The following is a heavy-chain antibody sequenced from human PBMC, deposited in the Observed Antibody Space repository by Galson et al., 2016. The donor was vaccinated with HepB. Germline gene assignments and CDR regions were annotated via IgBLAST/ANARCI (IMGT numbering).Heavy chain of an antibody. CDR1: GYTFANYY. V-gene: IGHV1-46*03. J-gene: IGHJ4*02. CDR3: ARVAGSYHCFDY. CDR2: VDPSGGST. D-gene: IGHD6-19*01. Sequence: SVKVSCKASGYTFANYYIHWVRQAPGQGLEWMGIVDPSGGSTSYAEKFQDKVTTTRDTSTNTVYMDLNSLTSADTAVYYCARVAGSYHCFDYWGQGTLITVSS.